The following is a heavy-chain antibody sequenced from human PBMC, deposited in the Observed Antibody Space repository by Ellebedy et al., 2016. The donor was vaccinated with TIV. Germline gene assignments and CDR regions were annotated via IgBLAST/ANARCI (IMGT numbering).Heavy chain of an antibody. D-gene: IGHD5-24*01. CDR2: IYYSGST. Sequence: MPSETLSLTCTVSGGSISSGGYYWRWIRQHPGKGLEWIWYIYYSGSTYYNPSLKSLVTISVDTSKNQFSLKLSSVTAADTAVYYCARAMATKDGAFDIWGQGTMVTVSS. J-gene: IGHJ3*02. CDR1: GGSISSGGYY. V-gene: IGHV4-31*01. CDR3: ARAMATKDGAFDI.